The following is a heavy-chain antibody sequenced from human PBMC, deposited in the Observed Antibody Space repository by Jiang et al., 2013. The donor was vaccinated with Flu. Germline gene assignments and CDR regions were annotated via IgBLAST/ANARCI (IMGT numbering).Heavy chain of an antibody. CDR1: GGSVSSGSYY. J-gene: IGHJ4*02. Sequence: LLKPSETLSLTCTVSGGSVSSGSYYWSWIRRPPGKGLEWIAYLYNSGSTNYNPSLKSRVTISEDTSKNQFSLKLNSVTAADTAVYYCARGGWGLSSSGYYYYFDYWGQGTLVTVSS. CDR3: ARGGWGLSSSGYYYYFDY. CDR2: LYNSGST. V-gene: IGHV4-61*01. D-gene: IGHD3-22*01.